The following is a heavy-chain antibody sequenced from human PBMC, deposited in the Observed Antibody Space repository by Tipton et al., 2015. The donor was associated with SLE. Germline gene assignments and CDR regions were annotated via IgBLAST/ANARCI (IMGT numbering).Heavy chain of an antibody. CDR1: GFTFSSYS. J-gene: IGHJ6*02. CDR2: ISSSSSTI. D-gene: IGHD4-17*01. V-gene: IGHV3-48*04. CDR3: ARDRVSTVNDYYDGMDV. Sequence: SLRLSCAASGFTFSSYSMNWVRQAPGKGLEWVSYISSSSSTIYYADSVKGRFTISRDNAKNSLYLQMNSLRAEDTAVYYCARDRVSTVNDYYDGMDVWGQRTTVTVSS.